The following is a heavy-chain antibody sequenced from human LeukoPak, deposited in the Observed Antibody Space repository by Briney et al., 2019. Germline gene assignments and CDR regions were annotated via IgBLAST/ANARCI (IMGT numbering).Heavy chain of an antibody. V-gene: IGHV1-69*13. D-gene: IGHD4-11*01. CDR1: GGTCSSYA. Sequence: ASGKVSCKASGGTCSSYAISWVRQASGQWLEWMGGIIPIFGTANYAQKFQGRVTITADESTSTAYMELSSLRSEDTAVYYCARGSNYGEFRLDYWGQGTLVTVSS. CDR3: ARGSNYGEFRLDY. CDR2: IIPIFGTA. J-gene: IGHJ4*02.